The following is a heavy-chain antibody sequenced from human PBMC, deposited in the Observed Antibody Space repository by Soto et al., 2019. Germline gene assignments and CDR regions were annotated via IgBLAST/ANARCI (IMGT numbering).Heavy chain of an antibody. CDR1: GATLDTFINFG. CDR2: IIPVFGTA. J-gene: IGHJ3*01. Sequence: QVQLVQSGAEVKKPGSSVKVSCKASGATLDTFINFGITWVRRAPGQGLEWMGGIIPVFGTAHYAQKFQGRLTISADESTRTAYMELSSLRSEDTAVYYCARGAATKILVVVYDALQIGGHGTMVTVSS. D-gene: IGHD2-8*02. V-gene: IGHV1-69*12. CDR3: ARGAATKILVVVYDALQI.